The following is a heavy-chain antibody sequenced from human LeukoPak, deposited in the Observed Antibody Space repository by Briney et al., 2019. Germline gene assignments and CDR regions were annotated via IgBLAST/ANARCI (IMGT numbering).Heavy chain of an antibody. J-gene: IGHJ6*02. CDR2: IYTSGST. CDR3: ARDHSGWYHQSFSYYYYGMDV. V-gene: IGHV4-4*07. CDR1: GGSISSYY. D-gene: IGHD6-13*01. Sequence: SEPLSLTCTVSGGSISSYYWSWIRQPAGKGLEWIGRIYTSGSTNYNPSLKSRVTMSVDTSKNQFSLKLSSVTAADTAVYYCARDHSGWYHQSFSYYYYGMDVWGQGTTVTVSS.